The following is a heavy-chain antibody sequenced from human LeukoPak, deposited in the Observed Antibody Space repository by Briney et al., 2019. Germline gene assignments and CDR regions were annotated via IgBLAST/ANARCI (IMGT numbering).Heavy chain of an antibody. J-gene: IGHJ3*02. D-gene: IGHD3-3*01. CDR2: IYTSGST. CDR1: GGSISSGSYY. V-gene: IGHV4-61*02. CDR3: AKIITIFGVEAGAFDI. Sequence: SETLSLTCTVSGGSISSGSYYWSWIRQPAGKGLEWIGRIYTSGSTNYNPSLKSRVTISVDTSKNQFSLKLSSVTAADTAVYYCAKIITIFGVEAGAFDIWGQGTMVTVSS.